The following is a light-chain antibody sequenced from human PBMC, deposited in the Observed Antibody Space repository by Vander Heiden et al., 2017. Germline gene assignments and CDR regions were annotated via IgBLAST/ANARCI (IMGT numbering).Light chain of an antibody. V-gene: IGKV3-20*01. CDR1: QSVSSSY. Sequence: EIVLTPSPGTLSLSPGERATLSCRASQSVSSSYLAWYQQKPGQAPRLLIYGASSRATGIPDRFSGSGSGTDFTLTISRLEPEDFAVYYCQQYGSSPLTFGGGIKVEIK. CDR3: QQYGSSPLT. J-gene: IGKJ4*01. CDR2: GAS.